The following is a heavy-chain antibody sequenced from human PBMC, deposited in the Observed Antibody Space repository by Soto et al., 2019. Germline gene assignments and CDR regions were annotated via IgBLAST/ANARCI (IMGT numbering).Heavy chain of an antibody. V-gene: IGHV3-23*01. CDR1: GFTFSSYA. CDR3: AKGGSTSCYGCAFDI. Sequence: GESLKISCAASGFTFSSYAMSWVRQAPGKGLEWVSAISGSGGNTYYGDSVKGRFTISRDNSKNTLYLQMNSLRAEDTAVYYCAKGGSTSCYGCAFDIWGQGTMVTVSS. D-gene: IGHD2-2*01. CDR2: ISGSGGNT. J-gene: IGHJ3*02.